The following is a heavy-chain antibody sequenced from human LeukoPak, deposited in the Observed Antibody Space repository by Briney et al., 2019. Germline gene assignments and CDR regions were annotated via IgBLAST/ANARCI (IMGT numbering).Heavy chain of an antibody. CDR3: ASGPVWWSLRYFDY. Sequence: SETLSLTCAVYGGSFTGYYWSWIRQPPGKGLEWIGEINHSGSTNYNPPLKSRVTLSVDTSKNQFSLKLSSVTAADTGVYYGASGPVWWSLRYFDYWGQGTLVTVSS. V-gene: IGHV4-34*01. CDR2: INHSGST. D-gene: IGHD2-21*01. CDR1: GGSFTGYY. J-gene: IGHJ4*02.